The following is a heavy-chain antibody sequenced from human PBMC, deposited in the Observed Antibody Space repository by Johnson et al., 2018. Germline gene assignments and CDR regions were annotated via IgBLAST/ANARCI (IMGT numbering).Heavy chain of an antibody. D-gene: IGHD3-3*01. CDR1: GYTFTSYD. Sequence: QDQLVQAGAEVTKPGASVKVSCKASGYTFTSYDINWVRQATGQGLEWMGWMNPNSAHTGYAQKFQGRVTMTRNTSISTAYMERSSLRSEDTAVYYCTRVSDYDFWSDTEPFQHWGQGTLVTVYS. J-gene: IGHJ1*01. V-gene: IGHV1-8*01. CDR3: TRVSDYDFWSDTEPFQH. CDR2: MNPNSAHT.